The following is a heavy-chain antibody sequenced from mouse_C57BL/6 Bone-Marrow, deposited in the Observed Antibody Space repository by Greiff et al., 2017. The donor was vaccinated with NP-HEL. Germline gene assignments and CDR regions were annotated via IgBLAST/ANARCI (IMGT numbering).Heavy chain of an antibody. V-gene: IGHV1-4*01. CDR2: INPSSGYT. CDR1: GYTFTSYT. J-gene: IGHJ1*03. CDR3: ARGKLGRRGYWYFDV. D-gene: IGHD4-1*01. Sequence: VQLQQSGAELARPGASVKMSCKASGYTFTSYTMHWVKQRPGQGLEWIGYINPSSGYTKYNQKFKDKATLTADKSSSTAYMQLSGLTSEDSAVYYCARGKLGRRGYWYFDVWGTGTTVTVSS.